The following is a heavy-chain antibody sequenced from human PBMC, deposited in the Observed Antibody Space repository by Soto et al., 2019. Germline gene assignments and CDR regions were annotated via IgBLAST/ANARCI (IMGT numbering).Heavy chain of an antibody. CDR3: VKGGYKTGWPPFDH. J-gene: IGHJ4*01. Sequence: QVKLVEFGGAVVQSGRSLRLSCTASSFRFSAYGMHWVRQAPGKGLEWVALISDDGKTQFFTESVEGRFTISRDNSRNTLYLQMNSLRPEDTAVYYCVKGGYKTGWPPFDHWGHGTRVTVSS. CDR1: SFRFSAYG. V-gene: IGHV3-30*18. D-gene: IGHD6-19*01. CDR2: ISDDGKTQ.